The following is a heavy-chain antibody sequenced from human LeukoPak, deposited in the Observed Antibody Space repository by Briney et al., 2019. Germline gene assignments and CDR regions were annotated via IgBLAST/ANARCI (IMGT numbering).Heavy chain of an antibody. V-gene: IGHV3-30*04. CDR1: GFTFSSYA. Sequence: PGGSLRLSCAASGFTFSSYAMPWVRQAPGKGLEWVAVISYDGSNKYYADSVKGRFSISRDNSKNTLYLQMNSLRAEDTAVYYCARSYSSSWPTGDYFDYWGQGTLVTVSS. J-gene: IGHJ4*02. CDR2: ISYDGSNK. D-gene: IGHD6-13*01. CDR3: ARSYSSSWPTGDYFDY.